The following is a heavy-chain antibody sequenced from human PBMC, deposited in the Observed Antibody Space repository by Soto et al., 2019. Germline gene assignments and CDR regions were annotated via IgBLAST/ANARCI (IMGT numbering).Heavy chain of an antibody. Sequence: EVQLVESGGGLVQPGRSLRLSCAASGFTFDDYAMHWVRQAPGKGLEWVSGISWNSGSIGYADSVKGRFTISRDNAKNSLYLQMNSLRAEDTALYYCAKDMGGTWGQGTMVTVSS. J-gene: IGHJ3*01. CDR1: GFTFDDYA. CDR2: ISWNSGSI. D-gene: IGHD1-1*01. V-gene: IGHV3-9*01. CDR3: AKDMGGT.